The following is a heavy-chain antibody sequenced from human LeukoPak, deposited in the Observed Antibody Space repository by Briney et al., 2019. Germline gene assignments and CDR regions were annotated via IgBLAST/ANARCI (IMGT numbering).Heavy chain of an antibody. CDR2: ISYDGSNK. Sequence: PGGSLRLSCAASGFTFSSYGMHWVRQAPGKGLEWVAVISYDGSNKYYADSVKGRFTISRDNSRNTLYLQMNSLKTEDTAVYYCAKDYGSSGYDYWGQGTLVTVSS. J-gene: IGHJ4*02. D-gene: IGHD3-22*01. CDR3: AKDYGSSGYDY. CDR1: GFTFSSYG. V-gene: IGHV3-30*18.